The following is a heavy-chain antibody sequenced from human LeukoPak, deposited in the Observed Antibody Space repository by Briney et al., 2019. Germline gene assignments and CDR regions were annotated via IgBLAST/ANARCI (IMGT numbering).Heavy chain of an antibody. CDR2: IYTSGST. CDR1: GGSISSGSYY. V-gene: IGHV4-61*02. CDR3: ARGTIYDSSGYYY. D-gene: IGHD3-22*01. J-gene: IGHJ4*02. Sequence: SQTLSLTCTVSGGSISSGSYYWSWIRQPAGKGQEWIGRIYTSGSTNYNPSLKSRVTISVDTSKNQFSLKLSSVTAADTAVYYCARGTIYDSSGYYYWGQGTLVTVSS.